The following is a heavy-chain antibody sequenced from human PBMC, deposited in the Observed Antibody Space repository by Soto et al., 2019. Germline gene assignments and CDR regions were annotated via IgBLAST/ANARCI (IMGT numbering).Heavy chain of an antibody. D-gene: IGHD2-2*01. CDR3: AKERAVVVPVSTSYFHYYGLDV. Sequence: VQLVESGGGLGQPGGSLRLSCAVSGFTLDDYTMHWVRQAPGKGLEWVSGVGWNGGDIVYADSVKGRFTVSRDNTRNSLYLEVNSLTTEDTAIYFCAKERAVVVPVSTSYFHYYGLDVWGQGTTVTVS. CDR1: GFTLDDYT. J-gene: IGHJ6*02. CDR2: VGWNGGDI. V-gene: IGHV3-9*01.